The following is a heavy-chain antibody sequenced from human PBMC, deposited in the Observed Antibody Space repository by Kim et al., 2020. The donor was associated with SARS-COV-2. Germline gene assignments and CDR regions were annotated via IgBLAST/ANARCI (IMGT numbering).Heavy chain of an antibody. J-gene: IGHJ6*02. D-gene: IGHD5-12*01. Sequence: SETLSLTCTVSGGSISSYYWSWIRQPPGKGLEWIGYIYYSGSTNYNPSLKSRVTISVDTSKNQFSLKLSSVTAADTAVYYCARDSRDIVATRDYYYYYGMDVWGQGTTVTVSS. CDR2: IYYSGST. V-gene: IGHV4-59*01. CDR3: ARDSRDIVATRDYYYYYGMDV. CDR1: GGSISSYY.